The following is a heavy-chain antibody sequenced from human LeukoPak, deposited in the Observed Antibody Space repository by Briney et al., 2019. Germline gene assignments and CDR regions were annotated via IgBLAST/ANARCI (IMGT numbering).Heavy chain of an antibody. CDR2: INAKSGGT. CDR1: GYTFTGYY. J-gene: IGHJ4*02. CDR3: ARYDSSGYYYVYFDY. Sequence: ASVTVSCKASGYTFTGYYMHWVRQTPGQGLEWMGWINAKSGGTNYAQKFQGRGTMTRNTSISTAYMELTGLRSDDTAVYYCARYDSSGYYYVYFDYWGRGTLVTLSS. V-gene: IGHV1-2*02. D-gene: IGHD3-22*01.